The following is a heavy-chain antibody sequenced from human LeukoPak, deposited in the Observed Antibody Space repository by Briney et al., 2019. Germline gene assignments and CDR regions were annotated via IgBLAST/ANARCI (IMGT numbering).Heavy chain of an antibody. CDR1: GFTFSSYW. V-gene: IGHV3-7*01. Sequence: PGGSLRLSCAASGFTFSSYWMSWVRQAPGKGLEWVANIKQDGSEKYYVDSVKGRFTISRDNAKNSLYLQMNSLRAEDTAVYYCARDTYYYDSSGYAVRDDAFDIWGQGTMVTVSS. J-gene: IGHJ3*02. CDR3: ARDTYYYDSSGYAVRDDAFDI. D-gene: IGHD3-22*01. CDR2: IKQDGSEK.